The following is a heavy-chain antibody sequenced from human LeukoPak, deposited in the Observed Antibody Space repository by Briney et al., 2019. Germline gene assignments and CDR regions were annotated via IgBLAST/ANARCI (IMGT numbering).Heavy chain of an antibody. CDR2: ISSSSSYI. V-gene: IGHV3-21*01. D-gene: IGHD4-17*01. CDR3: TRGGPTPYGDYTLDY. CDR1: GFTFSSSS. Sequence: PGGSLRLSCAASGFTFSSSSMNWVCQAPGKGLEWVSFISSSSSYIYYADSVKGRFTISRDNAKNSLYLQMNSLRAEDTAVYYCTRGGPTPYGDYTLDYWGQGTLVTVSS. J-gene: IGHJ4*02.